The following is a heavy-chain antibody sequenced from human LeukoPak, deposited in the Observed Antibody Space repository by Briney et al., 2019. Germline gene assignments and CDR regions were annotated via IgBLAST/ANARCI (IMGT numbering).Heavy chain of an antibody. CDR1: GGSISSYY. J-gene: IGHJ4*02. CDR3: ARGAYYNGSGKIFDY. Sequence: SETLSLTCTVSGGSISSYYWSWIRQPPGKGLEWIGYIYYSGSANYNPSLKSRVTMSVDTSKNQFSLKLSSVTAADTAVYYCARGAYYNGSGKIFDYWGQGTLVTVSS. V-gene: IGHV4-59*12. CDR2: IYYSGSA. D-gene: IGHD3-10*01.